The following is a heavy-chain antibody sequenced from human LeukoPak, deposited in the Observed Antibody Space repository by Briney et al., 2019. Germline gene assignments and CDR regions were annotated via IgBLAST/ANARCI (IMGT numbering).Heavy chain of an antibody. CDR2: INHSGST. CDR1: GGSFSGYY. D-gene: IGHD2-2*01. CDR3: ARVVVVVPAAERADFDY. Sequence: SETLSLTCAVCGGSFSGYYWSWIRQPPGKGLEWIGEINHSGSTNYNPSLKSRVTISVDTSKNQFSLKLSSVTAADTAVYYCARVVVVVPAAERADFDYWGQGTLVTVSS. V-gene: IGHV4-34*01. J-gene: IGHJ4*02.